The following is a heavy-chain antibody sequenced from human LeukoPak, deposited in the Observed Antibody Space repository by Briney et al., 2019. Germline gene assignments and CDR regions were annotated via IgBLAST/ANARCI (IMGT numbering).Heavy chain of an antibody. CDR1: GFTFSSCS. V-gene: IGHV3-74*01. J-gene: IGHJ3*02. CDR2: INSDGSSI. D-gene: IGHD2/OR15-2a*01. Sequence: PGGSLRLSCAASGFTFSSCSMHWVRQATGKGLVWVSRINSDGSSISYADSVKGRFTISRDNAKNTLYPQMNSLRAEDTAVYFCARVSMSDAFDIWGRGIMVIVSS. CDR3: ARVSMSDAFDI.